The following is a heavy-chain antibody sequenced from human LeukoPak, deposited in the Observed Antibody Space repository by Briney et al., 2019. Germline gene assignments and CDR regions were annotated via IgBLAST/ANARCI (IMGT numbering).Heavy chain of an antibody. CDR2: VSSSGGST. CDR1: GFTFSSYA. D-gene: IGHD2-2*02. Sequence: PGGSLRLSCAASGFTFSSYAMSWVRQAPGKGLEWVSTVSSSGGSTYYADSVKGRFTISRDNSKNTLYLQMNSLRAEDTAVYYCAKDRPRARVLAAIQGYYYYGMDVWGQGTTVTVSS. V-gene: IGHV3-23*01. J-gene: IGHJ6*02. CDR3: AKDRPRARVLAAIQGYYYYGMDV.